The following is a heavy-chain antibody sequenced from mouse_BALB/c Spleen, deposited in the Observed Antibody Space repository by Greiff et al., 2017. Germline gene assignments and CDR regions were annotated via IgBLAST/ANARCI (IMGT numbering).Heavy chain of an antibody. J-gene: IGHJ4*01. CDR2: INSNGGST. CDR3: ARRDRNGYSMDD. V-gene: IGHV5-6-2*01. D-gene: IGHD2-3*01. CDR1: GFTFSSYY. Sequence: EVQRVESGGGLVKLGGSLKLSCAASGFTFSSYYMSWVRQTPEKRLELVAAINSNGGSTYYPDTVKGRFTISRDTAKNTLYLQMSSLKSEDTALYYCARRDRNGYSMDDWGQGTSVTVSS.